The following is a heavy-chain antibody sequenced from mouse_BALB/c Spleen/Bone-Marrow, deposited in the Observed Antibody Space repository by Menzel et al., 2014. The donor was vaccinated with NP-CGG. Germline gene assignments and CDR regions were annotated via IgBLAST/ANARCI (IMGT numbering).Heavy chain of an antibody. CDR1: GYTFTDYY. D-gene: IGHD3-3*01. V-gene: IGHV1-26*01. J-gene: IGHJ2*01. CDR3: ARSRYFDN. Sequence: VQLQQSGPELVKPGTSVKMSCKASGYTFTDYYMMWVRQSHGKSLEWIGHINPNTDGTFYNQKFKGKATLTVDKSSSTAYMQLNSLTSEDSAVYYCARSRYFDNWGLGTTLTVSS. CDR2: INPNTDGT.